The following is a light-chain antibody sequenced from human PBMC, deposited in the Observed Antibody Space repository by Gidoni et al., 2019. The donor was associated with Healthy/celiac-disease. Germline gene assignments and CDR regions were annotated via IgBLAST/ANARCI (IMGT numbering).Light chain of an antibody. J-gene: IGKJ2*01. V-gene: IGKV3-15*01. CDR1: QGVSSN. Sequence: IVMTQSPATLSVSPGERASLSCRASQGVSSNLAWCQQKPGQAPRLLIYGASTRATGIPARVSGSGSATECTLTVSSLQSEDFAVSYCQQYNNWPSTFGQGTKLEIK. CDR3: QQYNNWPST. CDR2: GAS.